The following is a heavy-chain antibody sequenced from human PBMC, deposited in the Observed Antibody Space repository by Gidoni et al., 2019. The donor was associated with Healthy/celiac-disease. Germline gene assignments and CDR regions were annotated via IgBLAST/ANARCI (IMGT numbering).Heavy chain of an antibody. Sequence: QLQLQESGPGLVKPSETLSLTCTVSGGSISSSSYYWGWIRQPPGKGLEWIGSIYYSGSTYYNPSLKSRVTISVDTSKNQFSLKLSSVTAADTAVYYCASIYCSGGSCYYGVQYFDLWGRGTLVTVSS. CDR3: ASIYCSGGSCYYGVQYFDL. CDR1: GGSISSSSYY. V-gene: IGHV4-39*01. CDR2: IYYSGST. D-gene: IGHD2-15*01. J-gene: IGHJ2*01.